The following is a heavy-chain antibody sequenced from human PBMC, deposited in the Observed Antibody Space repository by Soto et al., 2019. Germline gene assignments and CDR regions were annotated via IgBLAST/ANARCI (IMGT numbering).Heavy chain of an antibody. CDR1: GGSISSGGYS. Sequence: QLQLQESGSGLVKPSQTLSLTCAVSGGSISSGGYSWSWIRQPPGKGLEWIGYIYHSGSTYYNPSLKSRVTISVDRSKSQFSLKLSSVTAADTAVYYCARRTYYYDSSYGMDVWGQGTTVTVSS. J-gene: IGHJ6*02. CDR3: ARRTYYYDSSYGMDV. CDR2: IYHSGST. D-gene: IGHD3-22*01. V-gene: IGHV4-30-2*01.